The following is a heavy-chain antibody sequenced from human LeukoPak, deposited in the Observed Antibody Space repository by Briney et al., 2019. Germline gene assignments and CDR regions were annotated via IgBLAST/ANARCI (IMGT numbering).Heavy chain of an antibody. Sequence: GSLRLSCAASGFTFSSYEMNWVRQAPGKGLEWVPCISSSGSTIYYADSVKGRFTISRDNAKNSLYPQMNSLRDEDTAVYYCARGGSGYSYGKIDSWGQGILVTVSS. D-gene: IGHD5-18*01. V-gene: IGHV3-48*03. CDR1: GFTFSSYE. CDR3: ARGGSGYSYGKIDS. CDR2: ISSSGSTI. J-gene: IGHJ4*02.